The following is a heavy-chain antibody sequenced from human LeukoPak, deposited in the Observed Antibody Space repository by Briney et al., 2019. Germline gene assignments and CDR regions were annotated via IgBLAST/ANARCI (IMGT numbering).Heavy chain of an antibody. D-gene: IGHD2-2*01. CDR3: AKLDADIVVVPAASDP. Sequence: GGSLRLSCAASEFTFSSYCMNWVRQAPGKGLEWVSYISSVSSTIYYADSVKGRFTISRDNAKNSLYLQMNSLRAEDTAVYYCAKLDADIVVVPAASDPWGQGTLVTVSS. V-gene: IGHV3-48*01. CDR2: ISSVSSTI. CDR1: EFTFSSYC. J-gene: IGHJ5*02.